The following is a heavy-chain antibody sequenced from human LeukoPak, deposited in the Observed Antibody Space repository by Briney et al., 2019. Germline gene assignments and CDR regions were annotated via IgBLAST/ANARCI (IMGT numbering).Heavy chain of an antibody. V-gene: IGHV1-8*01. Sequence: GAPVKVSCKASGYTFTSYDINWVRQATGQGLEWMGWMNPNSGNTGYAQKFQGRVTMTRNTSISTAYMELSSLRSEDTAVYYCARSLKPGYYYYGMDVWGQGTTVTVSS. CDR2: MNPNSGNT. J-gene: IGHJ6*02. CDR1: GYTFTSYD. CDR3: ARSLKPGYYYYGMDV. D-gene: IGHD7-27*01.